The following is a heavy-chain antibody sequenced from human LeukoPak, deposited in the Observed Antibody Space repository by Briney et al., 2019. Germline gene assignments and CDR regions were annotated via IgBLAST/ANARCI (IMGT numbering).Heavy chain of an antibody. CDR2: IYYSGST. V-gene: IGHV4-39*01. CDR3: ARRQIYSSGFYYHYYGMDV. Sequence: PSETLSLTCTVSGGSISSSSYYWGWIRQPPGKGLEWIGSIYYSGSTYYNPSLKSRVTISVDTSKNQFSLKLSSVTAADTAVYYCARRQIYSSGFYYHYYGMDVWGQGTTVTVSS. D-gene: IGHD6-19*01. CDR1: GGSISSSSYY. J-gene: IGHJ6*02.